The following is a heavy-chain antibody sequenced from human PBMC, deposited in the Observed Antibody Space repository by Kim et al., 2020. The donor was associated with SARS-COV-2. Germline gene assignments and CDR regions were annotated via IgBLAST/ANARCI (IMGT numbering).Heavy chain of an antibody. J-gene: IGHJ4*01. CDR2: ISWNSGSI. Sequence: GGSLRLSCAASGFTFDDYAMHWVRQAPGKGLEWVSGISWNSGSIGYADSVKGRFTISRDNAKNSLYLQMNSLRAEDTALYYCAKARTSIVVVTALDYWG. V-gene: IGHV3-9*01. D-gene: IGHD2-21*02. CDR3: AKARTSIVVVTALDY. CDR1: GFTFDDYA.